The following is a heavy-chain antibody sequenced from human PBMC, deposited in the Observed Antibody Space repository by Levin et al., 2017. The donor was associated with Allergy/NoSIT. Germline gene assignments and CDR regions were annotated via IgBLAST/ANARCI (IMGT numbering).Heavy chain of an antibody. CDR3: ASFNGGNSRYFDY. Sequence: SETLSLTCTVSGGSISNYYWSWIRQPPGKGLEWIGYIYYSGSTNYSPSLKSRVTISVDTSKNQFSLKLSSVTAADTAVYYCASFNGGNSRYFDYWGQGTLVTVSS. V-gene: IGHV4-59*01. D-gene: IGHD4-23*01. J-gene: IGHJ4*02. CDR2: IYYSGST. CDR1: GGSISNYY.